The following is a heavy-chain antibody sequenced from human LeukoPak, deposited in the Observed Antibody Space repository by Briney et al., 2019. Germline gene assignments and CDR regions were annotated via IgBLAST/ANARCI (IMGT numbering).Heavy chain of an antibody. CDR3: ARDSNFELDY. D-gene: IGHD3-9*01. CDR1: GFTFGDYA. Sequence: GGSLRLSCTTSGFTFGDYAMSWVRQAPGKGLEWVGFIRRKDHGGTPEHAASVKGRFTISRDDSKSIAYLQMNSLKTEDTAVYFCARDSNFELDYWGQGTQGTVFS. V-gene: IGHV3-49*04. J-gene: IGHJ4*02. CDR2: IRRKDHGGTP.